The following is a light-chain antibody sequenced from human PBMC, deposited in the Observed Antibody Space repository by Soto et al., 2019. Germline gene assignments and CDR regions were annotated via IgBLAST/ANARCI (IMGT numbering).Light chain of an antibody. CDR2: GAS. CDR1: QSVSSN. Sequence: EIVMTQSPATLSVSPGERATLSCRASQSVSSNLAWYQQKPGQAPTLVIYGASARATGIPARFSGSGSGTEFTLTISSLQSEDFAVYYCQHYNNWPFTSRQGTQVDIK. J-gene: IGKJ2*01. CDR3: QHYNNWPFT. V-gene: IGKV3-15*01.